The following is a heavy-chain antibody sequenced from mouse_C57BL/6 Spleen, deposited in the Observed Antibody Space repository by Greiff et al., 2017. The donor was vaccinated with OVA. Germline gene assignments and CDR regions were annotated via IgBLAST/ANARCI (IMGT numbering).Heavy chain of an antibody. J-gene: IGHJ4*01. D-gene: IGHD2-1*01. Sequence: EVKLVESGGDLVKPGGSLKLSCAASGFTFSSYGMSWVRQTPDKRLEWVATISSGGSYTYYPDSVKGRFTISRDNAKNTLYLQMSSLKSEDTAMYYCESHGAGNYFYAMDYWGQGTSVTVSS. CDR3: ESHGAGNYFYAMDY. V-gene: IGHV5-6*01. CDR1: GFTFSSYG. CDR2: ISSGGSYT.